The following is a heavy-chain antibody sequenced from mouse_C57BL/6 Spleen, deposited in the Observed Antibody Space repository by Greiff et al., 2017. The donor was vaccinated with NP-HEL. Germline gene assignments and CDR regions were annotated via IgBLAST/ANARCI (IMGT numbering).Heavy chain of an antibody. V-gene: IGHV1-19*01. CDR1: GYTFTDYY. J-gene: IGHJ1*03. CDR3: ARRGYGSSHWYFDV. D-gene: IGHD1-1*01. Sequence: EVQLQESGPVLVKPGASVKMSCKASGYTFTDYYMNWVKQSPGKSLEWIGVINPYNGGTSYNQKFKGKATLTVDKSSSTAYMELNSLTSEDSAVYYCARRGYGSSHWYFDVWGTGTTVTVSS. CDR2: INPYNGGT.